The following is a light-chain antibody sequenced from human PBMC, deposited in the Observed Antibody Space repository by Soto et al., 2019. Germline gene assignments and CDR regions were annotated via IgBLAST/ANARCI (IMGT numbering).Light chain of an antibody. Sequence: DIQMTQSPSSLSASVGDRVTITFRASQGISNWLAWYQQKPGTAPKLLIYHASALPRGVPSRFSGSGSGTKFTLTIASLQPDDFATYYCQQYETFSGTFGPGTKVDIK. CDR1: QGISNW. CDR2: HAS. V-gene: IGKV1-5*01. CDR3: QQYETFSGT. J-gene: IGKJ1*01.